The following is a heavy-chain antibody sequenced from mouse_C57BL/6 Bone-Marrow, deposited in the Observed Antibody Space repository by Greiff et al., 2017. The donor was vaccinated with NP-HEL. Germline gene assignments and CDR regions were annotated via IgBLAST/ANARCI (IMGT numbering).Heavy chain of an antibody. CDR1: GYTFTNYW. J-gene: IGHJ2*01. CDR2: IYPGGGYT. V-gene: IGHV1-63*01. CDR3: AKTAQASYYFDY. D-gene: IGHD3-2*02. Sequence: VQGVESGAELVRPGTSVKMSCKASGYTFTNYWIGWAKQRPGPGLEWIGDIYPGGGYTNYNEKFKGKATLPADKSSSTAYMQFSSLTSEDSATYYCAKTAQASYYFDYWGQGTTLTVSS.